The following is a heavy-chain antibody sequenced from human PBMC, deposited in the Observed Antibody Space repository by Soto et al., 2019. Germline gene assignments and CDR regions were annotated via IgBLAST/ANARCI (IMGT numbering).Heavy chain of an antibody. CDR2: IIPIIGPA. Sequence: QVQLVQAGAEVKRPGSSVKLSCQASGGTFTYYGISWVRQAPGQGLEWMGGIIPIIGPATYAQKFQGRLTITADQSTSTAYMELSSLGSEDTALYYWARDLGTTIAGPPRRETYGWLDPWGQGTLVTVSS. D-gene: IGHD3-22*01. J-gene: IGHJ5*02. CDR3: ARDLGTTIAGPPRRETYGWLDP. CDR1: GGTFTYYG. V-gene: IGHV1-69*01.